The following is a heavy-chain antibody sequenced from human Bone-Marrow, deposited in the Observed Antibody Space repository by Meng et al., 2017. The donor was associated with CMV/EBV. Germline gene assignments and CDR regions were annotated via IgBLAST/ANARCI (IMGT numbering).Heavy chain of an antibody. CDR2: IYHMGDT. Sequence: SETLSLTCTVSGGSISSSSNWWSWVRQPPGKTLEWVGYIYHMGDTNYNPSLKSRVTISVDTSKNQFSLRLSSVTAADTAIYYCARKSPYWYFDLWGRGTLVTVSS. J-gene: IGHJ2*01. CDR1: GGSISSSSNW. CDR3: ARKSPYWYFDL. V-gene: IGHV4-61*01.